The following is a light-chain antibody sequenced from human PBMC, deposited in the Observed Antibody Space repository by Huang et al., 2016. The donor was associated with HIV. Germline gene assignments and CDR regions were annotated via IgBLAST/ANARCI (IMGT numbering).Light chain of an antibody. CDR3: QQYSTFPMYT. CDR1: QSVASW. J-gene: IGKJ2*01. V-gene: IGKV1-5*03. CDR2: QAS. Sequence: DIQMTQSPPTLSASVGDRFNINCRASQSVASWVAWYQQKPGKAPKLLLYQASLFDSGGTSRFSGIVSETEFTLTIADVQPDESATYYRQQYSTFPMYTFAQGTKLEI.